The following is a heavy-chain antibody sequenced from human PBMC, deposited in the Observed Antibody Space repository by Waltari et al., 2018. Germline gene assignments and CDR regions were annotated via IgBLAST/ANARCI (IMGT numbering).Heavy chain of an antibody. V-gene: IGHV3-7*04. CDR2: IKQDGSEK. CDR1: GFTFSSYW. D-gene: IGHD2-2*01. CDR3: TRESKYGLFDY. Sequence: EVQLVESGGGLVQPGGSLRLSCAASGFTFSSYWMSWVRQAPGKGLEWVANIKQDGSEKYYVDSVKGRFTISRDNAKNSLYLQMNSMRAEDTAVYYCTRESKYGLFDYWGQGTLVTVSS. J-gene: IGHJ4*02.